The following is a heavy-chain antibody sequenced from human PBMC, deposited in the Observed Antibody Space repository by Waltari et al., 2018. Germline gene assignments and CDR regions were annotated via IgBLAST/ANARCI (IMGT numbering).Heavy chain of an antibody. V-gene: IGHV4-39*01. CDR2: IYYSGST. Sequence: QVQLQESGPGLVKPSETLSLTCTVSGGSISSSSYYWGWIRQPPGKGLEWIGSIYYSGSTYYNPSLKSRVTISVDTSKNQFSLKLSSVTAADTAVYYCARRPYDSSGYNAFDIWGQGTMVTVSS. CDR1: GGSISSSSYY. D-gene: IGHD3-22*01. CDR3: ARRPYDSSGYNAFDI. J-gene: IGHJ3*02.